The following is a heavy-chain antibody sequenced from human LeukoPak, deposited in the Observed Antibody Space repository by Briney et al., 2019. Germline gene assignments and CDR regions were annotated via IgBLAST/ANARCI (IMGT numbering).Heavy chain of an antibody. D-gene: IGHD6-13*01. CDR2: IYSGGRT. J-gene: IGHJ4*02. CDR3: ARCAGYSSTWYGLFDY. Sequence: GGALRLSRAASVFTVISAYMSGVRQAPGKGVEWISVIYSGGRTYYADSVKGRVTISRDQSKNTLYLQMNSLRAEDTAVYYCARCAGYSSTWYGLFDYWGQRALVTVSS. V-gene: IGHV3-66*01. CDR1: VFTVISAY.